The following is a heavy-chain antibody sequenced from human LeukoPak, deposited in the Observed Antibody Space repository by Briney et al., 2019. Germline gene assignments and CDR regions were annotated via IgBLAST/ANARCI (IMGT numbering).Heavy chain of an antibody. D-gene: IGHD3-10*01. J-gene: IGHJ4*02. Sequence: GGSLRLSCAASGFTFSSYPMHWVRQAPGKGLEWVTIISSDGSSKYYADSVKGRFTFSRDNSKDTLYLQMNSLRAEDTAVYYCARVGLYGSGIPYWGQGTLVTVSS. CDR2: ISSDGSSK. CDR3: ARVGLYGSGIPY. CDR1: GFTFSSYP. V-gene: IGHV3-30-3*01.